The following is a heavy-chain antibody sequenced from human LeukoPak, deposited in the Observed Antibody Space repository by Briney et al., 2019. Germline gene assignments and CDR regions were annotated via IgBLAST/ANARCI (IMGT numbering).Heavy chain of an antibody. CDR1: DCSVSSNYY. CDR2: MYHSGST. D-gene: IGHD1-26*01. Sequence: SETLSLTCAVSDCSVSSNYYGGWFRQPPAKGLEWIGSMYHSGSTYYNPSLKSRVTISVDTSSNQFSLKLSSVTAADTAVYYCARDVSKVGAGYYLDYWGQGTLVAVSS. CDR3: ARDVSKVGAGYYLDY. V-gene: IGHV4-38-2*02. J-gene: IGHJ4*02.